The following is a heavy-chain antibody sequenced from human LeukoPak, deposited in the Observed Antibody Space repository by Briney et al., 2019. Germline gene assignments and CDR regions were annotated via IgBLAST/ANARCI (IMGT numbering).Heavy chain of an antibody. V-gene: IGHV1-8*01. CDR2: MNPNSGNT. CDR3: ARQDYYDSSANTEWFDY. J-gene: IGHJ4*02. Sequence: ASVKVSCKASGYTFTSYDINWVRQATGQGLEWMGWMNPNSGNTGYAQKFQGRVTMTRNTSISTAYMELSSLKASDTAMYYCARQDYYDSSANTEWFDYWGQGTLVTVSS. CDR1: GYTFTSYD. D-gene: IGHD3-22*01.